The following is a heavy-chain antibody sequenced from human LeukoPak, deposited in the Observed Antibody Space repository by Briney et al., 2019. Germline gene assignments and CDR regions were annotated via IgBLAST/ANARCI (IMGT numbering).Heavy chain of an antibody. CDR2: IYYSGST. D-gene: IGHD6-19*01. CDR1: GGSISSYY. V-gene: IGHV4-59*01. Sequence: SETLSLTCTVSGGSISSYYWSWIRQPPGKGLEWIGYIYYSGSTNYNPSLKSRVTISVDTSKNQFSLKLSSVTAADTAVYCCARGASSGWYVYWGQGTLVTVSS. CDR3: ARGASSGWYVY. J-gene: IGHJ4*02.